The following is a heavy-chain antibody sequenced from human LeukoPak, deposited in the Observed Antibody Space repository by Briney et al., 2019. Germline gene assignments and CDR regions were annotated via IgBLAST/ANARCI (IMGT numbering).Heavy chain of an antibody. J-gene: IGHJ4*02. Sequence: SETLSLTCTVSGSSISSYYWSWIRQPAGKGLEWIGRIYTSGSTNYNPSLKSRVTMSVDTSKNQFSLKLSSVTAADTAVYYCARGHRYCTNGVCYTYFDYWGQGTLVTVSS. CDR3: ARGHRYCTNGVCYTYFDY. CDR2: IYTSGST. CDR1: GSSISSYY. V-gene: IGHV4-4*07. D-gene: IGHD2-8*01.